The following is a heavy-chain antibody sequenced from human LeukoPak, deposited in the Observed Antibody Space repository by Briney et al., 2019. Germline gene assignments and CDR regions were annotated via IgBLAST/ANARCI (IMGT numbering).Heavy chain of an antibody. Sequence: GGSLRLSCAASGFTFSTSWMNWVRQAPGKGLEWVGRIKSKTDGGTTDYAAPVKGRFTISRDDSKNTLYLQMNSLKTEDTAVYYCTTVKYYYYYYMDVWGKGTTVTVSS. V-gene: IGHV3-15*01. CDR2: IKSKTDGGTT. J-gene: IGHJ6*03. CDR3: TTVKYYYYYYMDV. CDR1: GFTFSTSW.